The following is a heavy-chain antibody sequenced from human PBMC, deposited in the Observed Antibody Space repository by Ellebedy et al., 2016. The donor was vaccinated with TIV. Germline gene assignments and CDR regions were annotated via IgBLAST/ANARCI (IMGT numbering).Heavy chain of an antibody. J-gene: IGHJ4*02. D-gene: IGHD2-15*01. CDR3: ARAPDWLLDN. Sequence: AASVKVSCKASGYTLANFGMHWVRQAPGQRLEWMGWITAGGTADYSPNFQGRLTISRDTSASTYYMELTGLKSDDTSLYFCARAPDWLLDNWGQGTLVTVSS. CDR1: GYTLANFG. CDR2: ITAGGTA. V-gene: IGHV1-3*01.